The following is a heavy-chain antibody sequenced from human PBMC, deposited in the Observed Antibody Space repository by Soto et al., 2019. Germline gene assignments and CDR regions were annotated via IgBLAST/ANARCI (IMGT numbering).Heavy chain of an antibody. CDR1: GFTFSTYA. V-gene: IGHV3-23*01. CDR3: AKNGDFWSWGMDV. CDR2: ISSSGDGT. D-gene: IGHD3-3*01. J-gene: IGHJ6*02. Sequence: LRLSCAASGFTFSTYAMTWVRQAPGKGLEWVSMISSSGDGTYYEDSVKGRFTISRDNSRNTLNLQMNSLRAEDTAVYYCAKNGDFWSWGMDVWGQGNTVTVSS.